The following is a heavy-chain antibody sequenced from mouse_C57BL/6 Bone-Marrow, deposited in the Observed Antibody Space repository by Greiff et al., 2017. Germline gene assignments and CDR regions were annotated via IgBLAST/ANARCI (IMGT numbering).Heavy chain of an antibody. Sequence: VQLQQSGAELVKPGASVKISCKASGYAFSSYWMNWVKQRPGKGLEWIGQMYPGDGDTNYNGKFKGKATLTADKSSSTAYMQLSSLTSEDSAVYLCERQWVYYGSSGYFDDWGKGTTVTVSS. D-gene: IGHD1-1*01. V-gene: IGHV1-80*01. CDR3: ERQWVYYGSSGYFDD. CDR1: GYAFSSYW. CDR2: MYPGDGDT. J-gene: IGHJ1*03.